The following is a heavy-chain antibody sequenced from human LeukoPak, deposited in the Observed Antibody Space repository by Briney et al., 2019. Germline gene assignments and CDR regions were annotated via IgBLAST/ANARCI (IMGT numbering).Heavy chain of an antibody. J-gene: IGHJ3*02. CDR1: GLTFSHYH. Sequence: GGSLRLSCAASGLTFSHYHIHWVRQAPGKGLEWVAFVSKDGTNNYYADSVNGRFTVSRDNSKNTLYLQMNSLRAEDTAVYYCAKDRPYYYDSSGLGAFDIRGQGTMVTVSS. CDR3: AKDRPYYYDSSGLGAFDI. D-gene: IGHD3-22*01. CDR2: VSKDGTNN. V-gene: IGHV3-30*04.